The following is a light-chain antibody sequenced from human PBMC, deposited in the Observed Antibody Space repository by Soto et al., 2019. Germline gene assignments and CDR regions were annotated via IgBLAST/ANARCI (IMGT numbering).Light chain of an antibody. J-gene: IGKJ5*01. V-gene: IGKV3-11*01. CDR3: QQRKG. CDR2: DAS. Sequence: EIVLTQSPATLSLSPGERATLSCRASQSVSSNLAWYQQKPGQAPRLLIYDASNRATGIPVRLSGSGSGTDFTLTISSLEAEDFAVYYCQQRKGLGQGTRLGIK. CDR1: QSVSSN.